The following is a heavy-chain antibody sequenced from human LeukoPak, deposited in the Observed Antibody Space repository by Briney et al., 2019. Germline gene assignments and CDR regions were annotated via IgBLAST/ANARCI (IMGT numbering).Heavy chain of an antibody. Sequence: PGGSLTLSCAASGFTFSTYAMSWVRQAPGKGLEWIGSIYYSGSTYYNPSLKSRVTISVDTSKNQSSLKLSSVTAADTAVYYCARHEKPSYDFWSGSYYFDYWGQGTLVTVSS. CDR1: GFTFSTYA. CDR2: IYYSGST. V-gene: IGHV4-39*01. J-gene: IGHJ4*02. D-gene: IGHD3-3*01. CDR3: ARHEKPSYDFWSGSYYFDY.